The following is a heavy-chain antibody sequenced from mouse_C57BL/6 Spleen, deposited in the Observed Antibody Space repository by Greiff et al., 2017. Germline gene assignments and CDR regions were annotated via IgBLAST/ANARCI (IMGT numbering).Heavy chain of an antibody. J-gene: IGHJ2*01. V-gene: IGHV1-77*01. CDR3: ARERNYYVSSGY. D-gene: IGHD1-1*01. Sequence: VKLMESGAELVKPGASVKLSCKASGYPFTDYYINWVKQRPGQGLAWIGKIGPGCGSTSCNEKFKGKATLTEDKSASTAYMQLSSLTSEDSAVYFCARERNYYVSSGYWGQGTTLTVSS. CDR2: IGPGCGST. CDR1: GYPFTDYY.